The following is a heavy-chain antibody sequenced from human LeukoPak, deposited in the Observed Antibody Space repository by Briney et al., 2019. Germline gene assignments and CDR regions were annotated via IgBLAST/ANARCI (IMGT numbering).Heavy chain of an antibody. D-gene: IGHD5-12*01. CDR1: GGSFSGYY. CDR2: INHSGST. V-gene: IGHV4-34*01. J-gene: IGHJ4*02. Sequence: SETLSLTCAVYGGSFSGYYWSWIRQPPGKGLEWIGEINHSGSTNYNPSLKSRVTISVDTSKNQFSLKLSSVTAADTAVYYCARGPLRLWAPMRGQGTLVTVSS. CDR3: ARGPLRLWAPM.